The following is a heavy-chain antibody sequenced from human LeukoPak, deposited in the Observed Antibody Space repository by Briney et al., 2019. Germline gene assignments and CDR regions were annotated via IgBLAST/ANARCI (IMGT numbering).Heavy chain of an antibody. CDR3: ARGVSYYDSSGYYNEYFQH. D-gene: IGHD3-22*01. V-gene: IGHV4-59*08. CDR1: GVSISSYY. Sequence: SETLSLTCTVSGVSISSYYWSWIRQPPGKGLEWIGYIYYSGSTNYNPSLKSRVTISVDTSKNQFSLKLSSVTAADTAVYYCARGVSYYDSSGYYNEYFQHWGQGTLVTVSS. J-gene: IGHJ1*01. CDR2: IYYSGST.